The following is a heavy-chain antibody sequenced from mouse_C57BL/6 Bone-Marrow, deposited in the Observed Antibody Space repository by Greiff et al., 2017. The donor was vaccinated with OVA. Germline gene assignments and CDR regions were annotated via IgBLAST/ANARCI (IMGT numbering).Heavy chain of an antibody. CDR3: ARGNYYAMDY. D-gene: IGHD2-1*01. V-gene: IGHV5-16*01. Sequence: EVMLVESAGGLVQPGSSMKLSCTASGFTFSDYYMAWVRQVPEKGLEWVANINYDGSSTYYLDSLKSRFIISRDNAKNILYLQMSSLKSEDTATYYCARGNYYAMDYWGQGTSVTVSS. J-gene: IGHJ4*01. CDR1: GFTFSDYY. CDR2: INYDGSST.